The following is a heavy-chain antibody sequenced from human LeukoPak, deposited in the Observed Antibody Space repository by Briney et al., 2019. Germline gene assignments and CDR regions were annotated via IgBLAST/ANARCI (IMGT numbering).Heavy chain of an antibody. Sequence: GGSLRVSCAASGFSFSSDSMNWGRQAPGEGLLWVSRINSDVRSTSYAESVKGRFSISRDNAKNTRYMQMNSLRAEDTAVYYCARDGRKYYYGPGGYLDYWGQGT. J-gene: IGHJ4*02. CDR2: INSDVRST. V-gene: IGHV3-74*01. D-gene: IGHD3-10*01. CDR1: GFSFSSDS. CDR3: ARDGRKYYYGPGGYLDY.